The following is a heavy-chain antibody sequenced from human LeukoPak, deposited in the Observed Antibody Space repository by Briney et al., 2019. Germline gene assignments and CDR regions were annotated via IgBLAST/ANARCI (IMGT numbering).Heavy chain of an antibody. CDR3: ARSYGDYVNFDY. J-gene: IGHJ4*02. CDR1: GGSISSYY. V-gene: IGHV4-59*01. Sequence: SETLSLTCTVCGGSISSYYWSWIRQPPGKGLEWIGYIYYSGSTNYNPSLKSRVTISVDTSKNQFSLKLSSVTAADTAVYYCARSYGDYVNFDYWGQGTLVTVSS. D-gene: IGHD4-17*01. CDR2: IYYSGST.